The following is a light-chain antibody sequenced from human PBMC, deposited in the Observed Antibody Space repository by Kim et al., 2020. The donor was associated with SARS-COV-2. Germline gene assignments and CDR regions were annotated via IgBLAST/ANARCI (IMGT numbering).Light chain of an antibody. V-gene: IGKV3-11*01. CDR1: QSVSTS. CDR2: DAS. J-gene: IGKJ5*01. Sequence: EIVLTQSPATLSLSPEERVTLSCRASQSVSTSLAWYQQKPGQSPRLFIYDASNRATGIPARFSGSGSGTDFTLTISSLEPEDFAVYYCQQRTTWPLTFGQGTRLEIK. CDR3: QQRTTWPLT.